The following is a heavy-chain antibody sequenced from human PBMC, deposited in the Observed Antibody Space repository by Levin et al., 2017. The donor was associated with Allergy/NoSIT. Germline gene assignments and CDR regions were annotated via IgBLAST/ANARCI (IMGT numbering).Heavy chain of an antibody. V-gene: IGHV3-23*01. CDR2: ISGDGTST. Sequence: PGESLKISCTASGFTFSTYAMNWVRQAPGKGLEWVSTISGDGTSTYHADSVRDRFTISRDNSKKTIYLQMNSLRAEDTAVYYCAKDRDGDYAGDAFDIWGQGTMVTVSS. CDR1: GFTFSTYA. J-gene: IGHJ3*02. CDR3: AKDRDGDYAGDAFDI. D-gene: IGHD4-17*01.